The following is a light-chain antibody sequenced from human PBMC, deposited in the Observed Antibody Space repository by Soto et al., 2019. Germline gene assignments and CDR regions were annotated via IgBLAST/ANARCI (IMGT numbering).Light chain of an antibody. CDR2: GAS. CDR1: QSVSSY. J-gene: IGKJ1*01. Sequence: EIVLTQPPGTLSLSPGEGATLSCRASQSVSSYLAWYQQKPGQAPRLLIYGASSRATGIPDRFSGSGSGTDFTLTISRLEPEDFAVYYCQQFGGSPQTFGQGTKVEIK. CDR3: QQFGGSPQT. V-gene: IGKV3-20*01.